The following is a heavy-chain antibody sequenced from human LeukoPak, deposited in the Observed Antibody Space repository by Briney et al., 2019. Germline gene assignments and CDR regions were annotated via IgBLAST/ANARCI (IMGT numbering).Heavy chain of an antibody. CDR2: ISWNSGSV. D-gene: IGHD2-2*01. J-gene: IGHJ3*02. CDR3: AKSYCSSASCYDAFDI. V-gene: IGHV3-9*01. Sequence: GGSLRLSCAASGFTFDDCAMHRVRQAPGKGLEWVSGISWNSGSVGYADSVKGRFTISRDNAKNSLYLQMNSLRAEDTALYYCAKSYCSSASCYDAFDIWGQGTMVTVSS. CDR1: GFTFDDCA.